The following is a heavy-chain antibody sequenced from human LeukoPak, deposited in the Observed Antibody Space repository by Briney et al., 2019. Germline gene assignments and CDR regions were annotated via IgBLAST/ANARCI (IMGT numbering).Heavy chain of an antibody. CDR1: GYTFTSYA. V-gene: IGHV7-4-1*02. Sequence: GASVKVSCKASGYTFTSYAMNWVRQAPGQGLEWMGWINTNTGNPTYAQGFTGRFVFSLDTSVSTAYLQISSLKAEDTAVYYCARDIKHYGSGSYSPNDYWGQGTLVTVSS. D-gene: IGHD3-10*01. CDR3: ARDIKHYGSGSYSPNDY. J-gene: IGHJ4*02. CDR2: INTNTGNP.